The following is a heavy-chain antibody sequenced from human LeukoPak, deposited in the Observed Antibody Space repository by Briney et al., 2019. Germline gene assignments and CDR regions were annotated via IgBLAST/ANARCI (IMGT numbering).Heavy chain of an antibody. CDR3: TRGQSYCGADCYSG. CDR1: GFSVSSYY. V-gene: IGHV3-66*01. Sequence: GGSLRPSCAASGFSVSSYYMSWVRQPPGKGLEWVSVMYTGGGRYYGDSVKGRFTISRDNSKNTVFLQMNSLRVEDTALYYCTRGQSYCGADCYSGWGQGTLVTVSS. J-gene: IGHJ4*02. CDR2: MYTGGGR. D-gene: IGHD2-21*02.